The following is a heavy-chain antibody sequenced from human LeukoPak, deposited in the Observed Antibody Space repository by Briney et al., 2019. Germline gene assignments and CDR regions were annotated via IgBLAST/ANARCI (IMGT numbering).Heavy chain of an antibody. V-gene: IGHV3-66*02. J-gene: IGHJ4*02. CDR2: IYSGGST. D-gene: IGHD3-22*01. CDR1: GFTFSTYA. CDR3: ARDYYDSSGYYSPFGY. Sequence: GGSLRLSCAASGFTFSTYAMSWVRQAPGKGLEWVSVIYSGGSTYYADSVKGRFTISRDNSKNTLYLQMNSLRAEDTAVYYCARDYYDSSGYYSPFGYWGQGTLVTVSS.